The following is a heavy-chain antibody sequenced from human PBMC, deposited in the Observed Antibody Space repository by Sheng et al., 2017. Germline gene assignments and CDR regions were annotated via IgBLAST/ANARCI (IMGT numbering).Heavy chain of an antibody. V-gene: IGHV4-34*02. CDR3: TRGSEIIWLQFY. D-gene: IGHD4-4*01. CDR1: WVLQWSL. Sequence: QVQLQQWGPGLVEAFGDPVSLLRCERWVLQWSLLELIRQSPGKGLEWIGHIHRDGVTTYNRVPQKSSHHVYRHVQESVLLKLNSVTAADTGVYYCTRGSEIIWLQFYWGQGSLVTVSS. CDR2: IHRDGVT. J-gene: IGHJ4*02.